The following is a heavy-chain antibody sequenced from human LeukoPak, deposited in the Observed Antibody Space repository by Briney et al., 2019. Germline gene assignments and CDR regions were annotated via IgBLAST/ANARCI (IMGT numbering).Heavy chain of an antibody. CDR1: GFTFSSYG. V-gene: IGHV3-30*18. CDR3: AKDRTGGTYYFAIDY. Sequence: GGSLRLSCAASGFTFSSYGMHWVRQAPGKGLEWVAVISYDGSDKDYADSVKGRFTISRDNSKNTLYLQMNSLRAEDTAVYYCAKDRTGGTYYFAIDYWGQGTLVAVSS. D-gene: IGHD1-26*01. J-gene: IGHJ4*02. CDR2: ISYDGSDK.